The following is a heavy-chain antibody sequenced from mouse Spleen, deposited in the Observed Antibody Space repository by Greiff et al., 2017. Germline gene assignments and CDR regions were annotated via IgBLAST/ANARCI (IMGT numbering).Heavy chain of an antibody. V-gene: IGHV1-52*01. Sequence: QVQLQQSGAELVRPGSSVKLSCKASGYTFTSYWMHWVKQRPIQGLEWIGNIDPSDSETHYNQKFKDKATLTVDKSSSTAYMQLSSLTSEDSAVYYCARHYYGSYYFDYWGQGTTLTVSS. CDR1: GYTFTSYW. J-gene: IGHJ2*01. D-gene: IGHD1-1*01. CDR3: ARHYYGSYYFDY. CDR2: IDPSDSET.